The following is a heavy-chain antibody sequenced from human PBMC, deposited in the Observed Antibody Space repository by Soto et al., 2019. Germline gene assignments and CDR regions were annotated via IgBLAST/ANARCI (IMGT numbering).Heavy chain of an antibody. CDR1: GFTFTSSS. D-gene: IGHD1-26*01. V-gene: IGHV1-58*01. CDR2: IVVGSGNT. J-gene: IGHJ3*02. Sequence: SVNVSCKSSGFTFTSSSVQWVRQARGQRLEWIGWIVVGSGNTNYAQKFQERVTITRDMSTSTAYMELSSLRSEDTAVYYCAAEQLGMGATYDAFDIWGQGTMVTVSS. CDR3: AAEQLGMGATYDAFDI.